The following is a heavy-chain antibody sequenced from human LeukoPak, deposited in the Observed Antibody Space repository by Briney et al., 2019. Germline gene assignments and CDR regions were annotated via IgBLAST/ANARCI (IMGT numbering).Heavy chain of an antibody. V-gene: IGHV4-4*07. CDR2: IHTSGST. CDR3: ARDRYYYDSSARYFDY. CDR1: GYSISSGYY. J-gene: IGHJ4*02. D-gene: IGHD3-22*01. Sequence: SETLSLTCTVSGYSISSGYYWSWIRQPAGKGLEWIGRIHTSGSTNYSPSLKSRVTMSVDTSKNQFSLKLSSVTAADTAVYYCARDRYYYDSSARYFDYWGQGTLVTVSS.